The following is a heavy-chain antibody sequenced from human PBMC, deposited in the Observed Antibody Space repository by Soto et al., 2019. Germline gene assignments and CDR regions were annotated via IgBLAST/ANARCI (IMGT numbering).Heavy chain of an antibody. Sequence: QVQLVESGGGVVQPGRSLRLSCAASGFTFSSYAMHWVRQAPGKGLEWVAVISYDGSNKYYADSVKGRFTIPRDTSKNTLYLQMNSLRAEDTAVYYCARDYYRFNSGYGFSMDVWGQGTTVTFSS. CDR3: ARDYYRFNSGYGFSMDV. D-gene: IGHD5-12*01. V-gene: IGHV3-30-3*01. CDR2: ISYDGSNK. J-gene: IGHJ6*02. CDR1: GFTFSSYA.